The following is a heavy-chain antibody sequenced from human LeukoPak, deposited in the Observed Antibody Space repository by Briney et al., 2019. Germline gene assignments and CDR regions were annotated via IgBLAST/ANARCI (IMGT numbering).Heavy chain of an antibody. CDR1: GFTFSGYG. CDR2: ISYDGRNK. Sequence: GALGLSCAASGFTFSGYGMHWVRQAPGKGLEWVAVISYDGRNKYYTDSVKGRFTISRDNSKNTVYLQMSSLRPEDTAVYNCAKDAPGSGGNLNWLHPWGQGTPVTVSS. V-gene: IGHV3-30*18. D-gene: IGHD2-15*01. CDR3: AKDAPGSGGNLNWLHP. J-gene: IGHJ5*02.